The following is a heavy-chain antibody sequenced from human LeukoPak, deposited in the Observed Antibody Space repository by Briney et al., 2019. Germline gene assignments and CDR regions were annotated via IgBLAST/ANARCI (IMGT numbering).Heavy chain of an antibody. D-gene: IGHD6-19*01. J-gene: IGHJ4*02. CDR3: ARDQYSSGVDY. CDR1: GGSISTYY. Sequence: SETLSLTCTVSGGSISTYYWSRIRQPPGKGLEWIGYIYYTGSTNYNPSLKSRVTILVDTSKNQFSLKMTSVTAADTAVYYCARDQYSSGVDYWGQGTLVTVSS. CDR2: IYYTGST. V-gene: IGHV4-59*01.